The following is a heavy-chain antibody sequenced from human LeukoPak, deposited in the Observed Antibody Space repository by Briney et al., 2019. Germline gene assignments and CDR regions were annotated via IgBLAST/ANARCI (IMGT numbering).Heavy chain of an antibody. CDR3: ARAEAGYCSGGSCYHNDY. CDR1: GYTFTGYY. Sequence: ASVKVSCKASGYTFTGYYMHWVRQAPGQGLEWMGWINPNSGGTNYAQKFQGRVTMTRDTSISTAYMELSRLRSDDTAVYYCARAEAGYCSGGSCYHNDYWGQGTLVTVSS. J-gene: IGHJ4*02. D-gene: IGHD2-15*01. V-gene: IGHV1-2*02. CDR2: INPNSGGT.